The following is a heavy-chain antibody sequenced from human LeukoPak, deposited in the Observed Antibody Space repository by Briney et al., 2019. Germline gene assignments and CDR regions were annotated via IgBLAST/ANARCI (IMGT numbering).Heavy chain of an antibody. V-gene: IGHV1-8*01. D-gene: IGHD5-18*01. CDR1: GYTFTSYD. CDR2: MNPNSGNI. J-gene: IGHJ4*02. Sequence: ASVKVSCKASGYTFTSYDINWVRQATGQGLEWMGWMNPNSGNIGYAQKFQGRVTMTRNTSISTAYMELSSLRSEDTAVYYCARSDYSYGSNSVGYWGQGTLVTVSS. CDR3: ARSDYSYGSNSVGY.